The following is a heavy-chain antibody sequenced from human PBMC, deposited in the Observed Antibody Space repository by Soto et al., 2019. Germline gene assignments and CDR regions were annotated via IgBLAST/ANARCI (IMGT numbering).Heavy chain of an antibody. CDR3: ARDRAGSAWAFDL. V-gene: IGHV3-30-3*01. D-gene: IGHD6-19*01. CDR2: ASYDGSIK. J-gene: IGHJ4*02. CDR1: GFTFSTYA. Sequence: QLVESGGGVVQPGRSLRLSCVGSGFTFSTYAMHWVRQAPGKGLEWVADASYDGSIKNYTDSVKGRFTISRDNSKKTLHLEMNSLRREDTAIYYCARDRAGSAWAFDLWGQGTLVSVSS.